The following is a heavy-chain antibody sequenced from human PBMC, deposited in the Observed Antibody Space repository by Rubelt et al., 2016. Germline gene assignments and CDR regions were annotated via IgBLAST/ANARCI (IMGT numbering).Heavy chain of an antibody. V-gene: IGHV4-59*12. CDR2: IYYSGST. Sequence: QVQLQESGSGLVKPSETLSLTCTVSGGSISSYYWSWIRQPPGTGLEWIGYIYYSGSTNYNPSLKSRVTRSVDTSKNQFSLKLSSVTAADTAVYYCARVYYYYYGMDVWGQGTTVTVSS. J-gene: IGHJ6*02. CDR1: GGSISSYY. D-gene: IGHD2-8*01. CDR3: ARVYYYYYGMDV.